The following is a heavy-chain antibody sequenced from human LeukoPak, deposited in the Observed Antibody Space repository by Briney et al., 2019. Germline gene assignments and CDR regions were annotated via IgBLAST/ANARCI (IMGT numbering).Heavy chain of an antibody. CDR3: TKGNGGTPFDH. CDR2: ITWDSGAI. Sequence: PGGSLRLSCAASGFTFGDYSMHWVRQAPGKGLEWVSGITWDSGAIDYADPVKGRFTISRDNAKNSLYLQMNSLRAEDTAWYYCTKGNGGTPFDHWGQGTLATVSS. D-gene: IGHD3-16*01. CDR1: GFTFGDYS. J-gene: IGHJ4*02. V-gene: IGHV3-9*01.